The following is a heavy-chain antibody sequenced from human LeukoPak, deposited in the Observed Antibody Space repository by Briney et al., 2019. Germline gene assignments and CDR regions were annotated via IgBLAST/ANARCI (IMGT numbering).Heavy chain of an antibody. Sequence: SETLSLTCTVSGGSINSYYWSWIRQPPGKGLEWIGYIYYSGSTNYNPSLKSRVTISVDTSKNQFSLKLSSVTAADTAVYYCARGDLYGSGSYLDYWGQGTLVTVSA. CDR2: IYYSGST. CDR1: GGSINSYY. J-gene: IGHJ4*02. CDR3: ARGDLYGSGSYLDY. D-gene: IGHD3-10*01. V-gene: IGHV4-59*01.